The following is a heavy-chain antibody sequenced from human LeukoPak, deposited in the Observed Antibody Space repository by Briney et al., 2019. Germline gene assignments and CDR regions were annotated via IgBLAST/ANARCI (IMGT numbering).Heavy chain of an antibody. CDR1: GGSISSYY. V-gene: IGHV4-34*01. CDR2: IHHSGNT. CDR3: ARSRGWLQSHPLGY. Sequence: PSETLSLTCTVSGGSISSYYWSWIRQPPGKGLEWIGEIHHSGNTNYNPSLKSRVTISVDTSKIQFSLKLSSVTAADTAVYYCARSRGWLQSHPLGYWGQGTLVTVSS. J-gene: IGHJ4*02. D-gene: IGHD5-24*01.